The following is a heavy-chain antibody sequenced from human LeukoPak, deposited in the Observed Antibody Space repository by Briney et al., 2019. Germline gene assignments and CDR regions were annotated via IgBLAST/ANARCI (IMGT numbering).Heavy chain of an antibody. CDR1: GYTFRDYG. V-gene: IGHV1-18*01. CDR3: ARDDAMAYDYHGMDV. Sequence: ASVKVSCKTSGYTFRDYGITWVRQAPGQGLEWMGWIRNDNGNREYAQKIQGRVTMTRDTSTSTAYMELRSLTSDDTAVYYCARDDAMAYDYHGMDVWGQGATVTVSS. J-gene: IGHJ6*02. D-gene: IGHD2-2*01. CDR2: IRNDNGNR.